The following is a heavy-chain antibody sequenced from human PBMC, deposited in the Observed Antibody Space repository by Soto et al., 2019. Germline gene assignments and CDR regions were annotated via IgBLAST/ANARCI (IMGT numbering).Heavy chain of an antibody. CDR3: ARHDPYSYGPSSFDY. Sequence: QVQLQESGPGLVKPSEPLSLTCTVSGGSISSYYWSWIRQPSGKGLEWIGYIYYSGSTNYNPSLKSRVTISVDMSKNQFSLKLSSVTAADTAVYYCARHDPYSYGPSSFDYWGQGTLVTVSS. CDR1: GGSISSYY. CDR2: IYYSGST. J-gene: IGHJ4*02. D-gene: IGHD5-18*01. V-gene: IGHV4-59*01.